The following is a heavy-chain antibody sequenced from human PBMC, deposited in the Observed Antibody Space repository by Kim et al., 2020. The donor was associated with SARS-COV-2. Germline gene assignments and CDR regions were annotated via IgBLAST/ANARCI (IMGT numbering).Heavy chain of an antibody. J-gene: IGHJ4*01. CDR2: ISGGSDDT. CDR1: GFPFSNYA. V-gene: IGHV3-23*01. CDR3: AKGRYSYGGGGVDY. Sequence: GGSLRLSCAASGFPFSNYAMTWVRQAPGKGLEWVSGISGGSDDTFSADSVRGRFTISTEKAKNTLYLQMSGLRAEDTAIYYCAKGRYSYGGGGVDYWG. D-gene: IGHD5-18*01.